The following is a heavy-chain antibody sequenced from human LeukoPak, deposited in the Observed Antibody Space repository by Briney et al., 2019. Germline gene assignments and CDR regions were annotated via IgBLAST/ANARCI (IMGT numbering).Heavy chain of an antibody. J-gene: IGHJ4*02. CDR2: ISESGERT. CDR3: TKEFSSTF. V-gene: IGHV3-23*01. CDR1: GFTFSSYS. D-gene: IGHD3-3*01. Sequence: GGSLRLSCAASGFTFSSYSMTWVRQAPGKGLEWVSGISESGERTEYADSVKGRFTISRDNSKNTLYLQMNSLRVEDTALYYCTKEFSSTFWGQGTLVTVSS.